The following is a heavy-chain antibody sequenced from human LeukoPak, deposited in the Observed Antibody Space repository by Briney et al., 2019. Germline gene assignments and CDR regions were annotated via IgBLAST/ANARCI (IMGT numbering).Heavy chain of an antibody. Sequence: GGSLRLSCSASGFTFSRYAMHWVRQAPGEGLEYVSAISSNGGSTYYADSVKGRFTISRDNSKNTLYLQMSSLRAEDTAVYYCVKDGSGSHYTYYFDYWGQGTLVTVSS. CDR1: GFTFSRYA. J-gene: IGHJ4*02. V-gene: IGHV3-64D*06. CDR3: VKDGSGSHYTYYFDY. CDR2: ISSNGGST. D-gene: IGHD3-10*01.